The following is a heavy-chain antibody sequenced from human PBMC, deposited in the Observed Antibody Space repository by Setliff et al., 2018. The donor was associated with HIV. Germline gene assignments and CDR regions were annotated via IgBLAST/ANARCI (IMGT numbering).Heavy chain of an antibody. CDR1: GGSLSGYY. Sequence: SETLSLTCAVYGGSLSGYYWSWIRQAPGKGLEWIGEINHRGRTRYNPSLKSRVTISVETSKNQFSLRVNSVTAADTAFYYCAREQPYYNFWSGYYSNWFDPWGQGTLVTV. CDR2: INHRGRT. D-gene: IGHD3-3*01. J-gene: IGHJ5*02. CDR3: AREQPYYNFWSGYYSNWFDP. V-gene: IGHV4-34*01.